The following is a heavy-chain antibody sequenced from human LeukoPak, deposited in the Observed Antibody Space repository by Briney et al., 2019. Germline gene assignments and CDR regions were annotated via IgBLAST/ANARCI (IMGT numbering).Heavy chain of an antibody. CDR2: INPSGGST. J-gene: IGHJ4*02. D-gene: IGHD6-13*01. CDR1: GNTFSSNF. V-gene: IGHV1-46*01. Sequence: SVKVSGKASGNTFSSNFLHWVRQAPGQGLEWMGIINPSGGSTTYAQRFQGRVTMTRDTSTSTVYMELNSLRSEDTAVYYCARGSRHSKFDYWGQGTLVTVSS. CDR3: ARGSRHSKFDY.